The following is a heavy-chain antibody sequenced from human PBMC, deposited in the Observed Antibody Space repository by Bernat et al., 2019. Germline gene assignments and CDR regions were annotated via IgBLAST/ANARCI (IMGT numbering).Heavy chain of an antibody. Sequence: QMLLVESGGGVVQPGGSLRLSCAASGFTFSSYGMHWVRQAPGKGLEWVALIWSDGSKKYYVDSVKGRFTISRDNFDNTLFLQMNSLRPEDTAIYYCAKVLRGSHNVDAFDVWGQGTLVTVSS. CDR3: AKVLRGSHNVDAFDV. CDR1: GFTFSSYG. CDR2: IWSDGSKK. J-gene: IGHJ3*01. V-gene: IGHV3-30*02. D-gene: IGHD1-26*01.